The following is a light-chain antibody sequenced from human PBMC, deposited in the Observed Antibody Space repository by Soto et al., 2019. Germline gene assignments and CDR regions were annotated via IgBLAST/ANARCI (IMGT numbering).Light chain of an antibody. CDR3: QQYNSFPWT. V-gene: IGKV1-5*03. CDR1: QSIINW. CDR2: KAS. J-gene: IGKJ1*01. Sequence: DVQMTQSPSTLSASVVDRLTITLLASQSIINWLGWYQQKPGKAPKLLIYKASSLESGVPSRFSGSGSGTDFTLTINRLQPDDFATYYCQQYNSFPWTFGQGTKVDIK.